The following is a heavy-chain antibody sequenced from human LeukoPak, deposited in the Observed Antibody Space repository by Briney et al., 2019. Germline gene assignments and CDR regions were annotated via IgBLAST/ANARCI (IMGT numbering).Heavy chain of an antibody. CDR1: GFTFDDYD. V-gene: IGHV3-9*03. D-gene: IGHD3-22*01. CDR3: AKDNRYDSSGYYYWYFDL. Sequence: GGSLRLSCAASGFTFDDYDMHWVRQAPGKGLEWVSGISWNSGSIGYADPVKGRFTISRDNAKNSLYLQMNSLRAEDMALYYCAKDNRYDSSGYYYWYFDLWGRGTLVTVSS. CDR2: ISWNSGSI. J-gene: IGHJ2*01.